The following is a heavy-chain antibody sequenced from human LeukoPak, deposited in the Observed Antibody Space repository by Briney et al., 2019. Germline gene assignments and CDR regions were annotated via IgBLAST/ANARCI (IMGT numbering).Heavy chain of an antibody. J-gene: IGHJ5*02. V-gene: IGHV3-53*01. Sequence: PGGSLSLSCAVSGFTVSDNYITWVRQAPGKGLEWVSVIYANGNTYYGDSMQSRLTISRDKSKNTVFLQMNSLRVEDTAMYYCARVGEGELGNWFDPWGQGNLVTVSS. CDR2: IYANGNT. CDR1: GFTVSDNY. D-gene: IGHD3-10*01. CDR3: ARVGEGELGNWFDP.